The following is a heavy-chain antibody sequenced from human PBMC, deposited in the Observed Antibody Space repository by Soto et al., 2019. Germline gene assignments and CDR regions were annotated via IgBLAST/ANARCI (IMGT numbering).Heavy chain of an antibody. D-gene: IGHD2-15*01. CDR1: GYTFTSYG. J-gene: IGHJ4*02. V-gene: IGHV1-18*01. CDR3: VVAAQTYYFDY. Sequence: ASVKVSCKASGYTFTSYGISWVRQAPGQGLEWMGWISAYNGNTNYAQKLQGRVTMTTDTSTSTAYMELRSLRSDDTAVYYCVVAAQTYYFDYWGQVPLVTVSS. CDR2: ISAYNGNT.